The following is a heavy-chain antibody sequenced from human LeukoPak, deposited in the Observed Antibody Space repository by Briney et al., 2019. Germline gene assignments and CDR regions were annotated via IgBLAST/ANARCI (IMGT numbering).Heavy chain of an antibody. CDR1: GGSISIGGYY. CDR3: VRNFDSYNAFDI. CDR2: IFYNGNT. D-gene: IGHD3-22*01. V-gene: IGHV4-31*03. Sequence: SETLSLTCTVSGGSISIGGYYWSWISQHPGKGLEWIGYIFYNGNTYYNPSLKSRLTISGDTSENQFSLKLSSVTAADTAVYYCVRNFDSYNAFDIWGQGTMVTVSS. J-gene: IGHJ3*02.